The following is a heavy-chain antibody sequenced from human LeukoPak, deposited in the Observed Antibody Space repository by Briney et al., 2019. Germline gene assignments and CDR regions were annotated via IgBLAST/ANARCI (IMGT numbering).Heavy chain of an antibody. CDR3: ARGDYYDSSGYFPGMNY. CDR2: ISDYNGNT. J-gene: IGHJ4*02. Sequence: ASAKVSCKASGYTFTNYAITWVRQAPGQGLEWMGWISDYNGNTNYAQKFQGRVTMTTDTSTCTAYMELRSLRSDDTAVYYCARGDYYDSSGYFPGMNYWGQGTLVTVSS. CDR1: GYTFTNYA. V-gene: IGHV1-18*01. D-gene: IGHD3-22*01.